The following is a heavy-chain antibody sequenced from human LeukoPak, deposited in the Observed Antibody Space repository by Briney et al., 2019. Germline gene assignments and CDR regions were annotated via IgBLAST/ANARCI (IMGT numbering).Heavy chain of an antibody. V-gene: IGHV3-21*01. CDR1: AFYFSGYS. J-gene: IGHJ6*03. CDR2: INTGSTYM. D-gene: IGHD1-1*01. Sequence: GGSPRLSCAGSAFYFSGYSMNWVRQAPGKGLEWVSSINTGSTYMYYADSVKGRFTISRDNAKNSLHLQMYSLRAEDTAVYFCARVEATTGRNYHYYYMDVWGKGTTVTVSS. CDR3: ARVEATTGRNYHYYYMDV.